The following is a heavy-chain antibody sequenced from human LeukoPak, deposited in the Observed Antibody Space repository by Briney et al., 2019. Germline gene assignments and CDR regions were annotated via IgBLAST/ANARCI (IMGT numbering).Heavy chain of an antibody. Sequence: PSETLSFTCTVSGGSVTDYYWSWIRQSPGKGLEWIGYIYYTGTSYNPSLKSRVTISVDTSKNQFSLKLSSVTAADTAVYYCARGFGELLYPNWFDPWGQGTLVTVSS. CDR3: ARGFGELLYPNWFDP. V-gene: IGHV4-59*02. D-gene: IGHD3-10*01. CDR2: IYYTGT. J-gene: IGHJ5*02. CDR1: GGSVTDYY.